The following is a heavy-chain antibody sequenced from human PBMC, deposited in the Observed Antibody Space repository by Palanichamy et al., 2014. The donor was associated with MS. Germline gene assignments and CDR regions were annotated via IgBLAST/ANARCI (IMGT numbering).Heavy chain of an antibody. V-gene: IGHV3-33*01. CDR1: GFTFSSYG. Sequence: QVQLVEPGGGVVQPGRSLRLSCAASGFTFSSYGMHWVRQAPGKGLEWVAVIWYDGSNKYYADSVKGRFTISRDNSKSTLNLQMNSLRAEDTAVYYCARLGTGWTIDYWGQGTLVTVSS. J-gene: IGHJ4*02. CDR2: IWYDGSNK. D-gene: IGHD3/OR15-3a*01. CDR3: ARLGTGWTIDY.